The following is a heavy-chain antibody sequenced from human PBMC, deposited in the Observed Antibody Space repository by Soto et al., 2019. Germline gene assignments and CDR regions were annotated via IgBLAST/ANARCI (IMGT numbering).Heavy chain of an antibody. Sequence: SETLSLTCTVSGYSISSGYHWAWIRQPPGKGLEWLGSVHYSGSTRYSPSLKSRVTISIDTSKNQFSPILSSVTAADTAVYYCARGAAYDFWSGYYNYWGQGTLVTVSS. CDR2: VHYSGST. V-gene: IGHV4-38-2*02. CDR1: GYSISSGYH. CDR3: ARGAAYDFWSGYYNY. J-gene: IGHJ4*02. D-gene: IGHD3-3*01.